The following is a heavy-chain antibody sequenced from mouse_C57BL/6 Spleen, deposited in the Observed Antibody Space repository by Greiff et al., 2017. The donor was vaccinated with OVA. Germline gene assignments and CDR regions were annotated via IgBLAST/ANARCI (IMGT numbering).Heavy chain of an antibody. V-gene: IGHV7-3*01. CDR3: ASANWDGDYAMDY. D-gene: IGHD4-1*02. CDR2: IRNKANGYTT. Sequence: EVHLVESGGGLVQPGGSLSLSCAASGFTFTDYYMSWVRQPPGKALEWLGFIRNKANGYTTAYTVSVKGRFTISSANSQSIIYLQMNARSAEDSDTDLCASANWDGDYAMDYWGQGTSVTVSA. CDR1: GFTFTDYY. J-gene: IGHJ4*01.